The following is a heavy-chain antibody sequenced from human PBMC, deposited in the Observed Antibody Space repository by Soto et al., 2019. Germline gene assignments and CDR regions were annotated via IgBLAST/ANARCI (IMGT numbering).Heavy chain of an antibody. Sequence: GGSLRLSCAASGFTFSSYGMHWVRQAPGKGLEWVAVIWYDGSNKYYADSVKGRFTISRDNSKNTLYLQMSSLRAEDTAVYYCAKDLVPAAITPPPGWFDPWGQGTLVTVSS. CDR2: IWYDGSNK. D-gene: IGHD2-2*01. CDR3: AKDLVPAAITPPPGWFDP. CDR1: GFTFSSYG. V-gene: IGHV3-33*06. J-gene: IGHJ5*02.